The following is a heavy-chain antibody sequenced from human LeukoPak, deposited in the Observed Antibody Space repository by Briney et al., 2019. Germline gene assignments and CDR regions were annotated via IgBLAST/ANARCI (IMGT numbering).Heavy chain of an antibody. J-gene: IGHJ6*02. CDR1: GFTLSNHW. Sequence: GGSLRLSCAASGFTLSNHWMTWVRQVPGRGPEWVANVNRDGSETYYLDSVKGRFTISKDNAKNSLYLQMNSLRAEDTALYHCARNNGMDVWGQGATVIVSS. CDR2: VNRDGSET. V-gene: IGHV3-7*03. CDR3: ARNNGMDV.